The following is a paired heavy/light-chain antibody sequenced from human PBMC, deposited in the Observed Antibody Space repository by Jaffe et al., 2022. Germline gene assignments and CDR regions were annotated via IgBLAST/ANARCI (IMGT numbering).Heavy chain of an antibody. J-gene: IGHJ4*02. CDR2: ISGGGGTT. V-gene: IGHV3-23*01. Sequence: EVQLLESGGGLVQPGGSLRLSCAASGFTFSDYAISWVRQAPGKGLEWVSVISGGGGTTYYADSVKGRFTISRDISKTTVFLQINRLRGEDTAVYYCAKGHSSGWSASFNFDSWGQGTLVTVSS. CDR3: AKGHSSGWSASFNFDS. D-gene: IGHD6-19*01. CDR1: GFTFSDYA.
Light chain of an antibody. Sequence: EIVLTQSPATLSLSPGERATLSCRASQSVSGSLAWYQQKPGQAPRLLMYDASNRATGIPPRFSGSGSGTDFTLTISSLEPEDFAIYYCQQRSDWPPRLTFGGGTKVEIK. J-gene: IGKJ4*01. CDR3: QQRSDWPPRLT. V-gene: IGKV3-11*01. CDR1: QSVSGS. CDR2: DAS.